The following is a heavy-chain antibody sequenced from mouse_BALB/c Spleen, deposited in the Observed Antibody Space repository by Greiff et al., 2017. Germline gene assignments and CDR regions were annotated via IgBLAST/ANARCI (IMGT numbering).Heavy chain of an antibody. Sequence: VQLQQPGAELVMPGASVKMSCKASGYTFTDYWMHWVKQRPGQGLEWIGAIDTSDSYTSYNQKFKGKATLTVDESSSTAYMQLSSLTSEDSAVYYCARWGWEPHYFDYWGQGTTLTVSS. CDR1: GYTFTDYW. CDR3: ARWGWEPHYFDY. J-gene: IGHJ2*01. CDR2: IDTSDSYT. D-gene: IGHD3-3*01. V-gene: IGHV1-69*01.